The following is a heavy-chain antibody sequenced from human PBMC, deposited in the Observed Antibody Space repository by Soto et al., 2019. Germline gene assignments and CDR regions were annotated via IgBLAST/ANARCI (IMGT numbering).Heavy chain of an antibody. V-gene: IGHV5-51*01. CDR1: GSSFTSYW. Sequence: GESLKISCKGSGSSFTSYWIGWVRQMPGKGLEWMGIIYPGDSDTRYSPSFQGPVTISADNSISTAYLQGSSLKASDTAMYYCPRRGMVRGVIGLQTQAHLYGMDVWGQGTTVTVSS. J-gene: IGHJ6*02. CDR3: PRRGMVRGVIGLQTQAHLYGMDV. D-gene: IGHD3-10*01. CDR2: IYPGDSDT.